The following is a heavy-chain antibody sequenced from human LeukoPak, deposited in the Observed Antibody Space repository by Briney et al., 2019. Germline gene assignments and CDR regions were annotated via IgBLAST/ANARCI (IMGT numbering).Heavy chain of an antibody. Sequence: PGGSLRLSCAASGFTFSSYSMNWVRQAPGKGLEWVSYISSSSSTIYYADSVKGRFTISRDNAENSLYLQMNSLRAEDTAVYYCARQELLWFGELLTFDYWGQGTLVTVSS. CDR2: ISSSSSTI. CDR1: GFTFSSYS. V-gene: IGHV3-48*01. J-gene: IGHJ4*02. CDR3: ARQELLWFGELLTFDY. D-gene: IGHD3-10*01.